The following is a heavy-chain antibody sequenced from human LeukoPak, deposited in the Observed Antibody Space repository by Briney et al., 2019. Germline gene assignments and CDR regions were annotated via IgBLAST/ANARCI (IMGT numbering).Heavy chain of an antibody. Sequence: GGSLRLSCAASGFTFSNYAMSWGRQAPGKGLEWVSAIKGSGGGTYYADSVKGRFTISRDTSKNTLYLQMNSLRAEDTAVYYCAKWGDYDVLTGYSDPDYWGQGTLVTVSS. CDR2: IKGSGGGT. CDR3: AKWGDYDVLTGYSDPDY. V-gene: IGHV3-23*01. J-gene: IGHJ4*02. D-gene: IGHD3-9*01. CDR1: GFTFSNYA.